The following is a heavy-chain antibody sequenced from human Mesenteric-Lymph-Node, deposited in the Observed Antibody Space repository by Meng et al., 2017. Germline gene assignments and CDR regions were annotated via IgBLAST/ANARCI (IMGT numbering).Heavy chain of an antibody. CDR1: GFTFSSYW. D-gene: IGHD3-22*01. J-gene: IGHJ3*02. CDR3: TRPRTYYYDSSGYTDVFDI. CDR2: IRSKANSYAT. Sequence: GESLKISCAASGFTFSSYWMSWVRQASGKGLEWVGRIRSKANSYATAYAASVKGRFTISRDDSKNTAYLQMNSLKTEDTAVYYCTRPRTYYYDSSGYTDVFDIWGQETMVTVSS. V-gene: IGHV3-73*01.